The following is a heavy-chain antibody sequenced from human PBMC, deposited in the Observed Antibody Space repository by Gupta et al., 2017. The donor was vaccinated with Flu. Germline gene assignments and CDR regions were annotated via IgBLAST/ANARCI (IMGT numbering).Heavy chain of an antibody. J-gene: IGHJ4*02. V-gene: IGHV3-30*18. CDR1: GFPFSSYG. Sequence: QVQLVESGGGVVQPGRSLRLSCAAPGFPFSSYGMHWVRQAPGKGLEWVAVISYDGSNKYYADSVKGRFTISRDNSKNTLYLQMNSLRAEDTAVYYCAKASITMIVVVSDLDYWGQGTLVTVSS. D-gene: IGHD3-22*01. CDR3: AKASITMIVVVSDLDY. CDR2: ISYDGSNK.